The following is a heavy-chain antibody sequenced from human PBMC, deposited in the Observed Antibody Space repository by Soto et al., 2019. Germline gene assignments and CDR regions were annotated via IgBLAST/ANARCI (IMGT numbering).Heavy chain of an antibody. D-gene: IGHD2-15*01. CDR1: GFTFTSSA. Sequence: VSSVKVSCKASGFTFTSSAMQWVRQARGQRVEWIGWIVVGSGNTNYAQKFQERVTITRDMSTSTAYMELSSLRSEDTAVYYCAAGGWLDAFDIWGQGTMVTVSS. CDR2: IVVGSGNT. J-gene: IGHJ3*02. V-gene: IGHV1-58*02. CDR3: AAGGWLDAFDI.